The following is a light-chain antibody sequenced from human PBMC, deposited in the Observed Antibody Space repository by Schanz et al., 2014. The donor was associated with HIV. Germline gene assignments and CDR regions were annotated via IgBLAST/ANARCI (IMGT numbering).Light chain of an antibody. CDR1: SSDVGYYNF. V-gene: IGLV2-8*01. CDR2: EVI. CDR3: NSYTRTSTPV. J-gene: IGLJ2*01. Sequence: QSALTQPPSASGSPGQSVTISCTGTSSDVGYYNFVSWYQQHPGNAPKLIIYEVINRPSGVPDRFSGSKSGTSASLAISGLQSEDEADYYCNSYTRTSTPVFGGGTKVTVL.